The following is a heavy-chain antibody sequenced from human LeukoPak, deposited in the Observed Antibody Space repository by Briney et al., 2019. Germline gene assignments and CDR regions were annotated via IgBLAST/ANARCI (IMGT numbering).Heavy chain of an antibody. CDR2: IRGDGSMT. Sequence: PGGSLRLSCAASEFTFSAYWMHWVRQAPGKGLVWVSRIRGDGSMTNYADSVKGRFTISRDNAKNTPYLQMNSLRLEDTAVYYCARENLAAAADYWGQGTVVTVSS. CDR1: EFTFSAYW. D-gene: IGHD6-25*01. CDR3: ARENLAAAADY. V-gene: IGHV3-74*01. J-gene: IGHJ4*02.